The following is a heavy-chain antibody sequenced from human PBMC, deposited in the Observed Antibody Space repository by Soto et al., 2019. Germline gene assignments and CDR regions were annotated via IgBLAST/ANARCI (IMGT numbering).Heavy chain of an antibody. CDR2: IYWYDDK. V-gene: IGHV2-5*01. CDR3: ARAQWFGDPFDY. Sequence: QITLKESGPTLVKPTQTLTLTCTFSGFSLTTGGVGVGWIRQPPGKALEWLALIYWYDDKRYSPSLTNRLTMTKDTARNHVVLTMNNMDPVDKATYFCARAQWFGDPFDYWGQGTLVTVSS. J-gene: IGHJ4*02. D-gene: IGHD3-10*01. CDR1: GFSLTTGGVG.